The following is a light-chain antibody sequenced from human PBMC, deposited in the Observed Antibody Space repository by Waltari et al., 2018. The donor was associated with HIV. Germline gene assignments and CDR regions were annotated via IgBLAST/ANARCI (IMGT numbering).Light chain of an antibody. V-gene: IGLV1-44*01. Sequence: QPVLIPSPSASGTPGQRVTISCSGRRANIGINSVNWYQQFPGQAPKLLIYSNDRRPSGIPERFSGSSSGNTATLTISGTQSMDEADYYCQAWDSNSAVFGGGTKLTVL. CDR3: QAWDSNSAV. J-gene: IGLJ2*01. CDR2: SND. CDR1: RANIGINS.